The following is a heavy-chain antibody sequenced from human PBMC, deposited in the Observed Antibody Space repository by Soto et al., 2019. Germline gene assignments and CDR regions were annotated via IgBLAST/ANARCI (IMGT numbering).Heavy chain of an antibody. J-gene: IGHJ5*02. Sequence: SETLSLTCTVSGGSISSYYWSWIRQPPGKGLEWIGYIYYSGSTNYNPSLKSRVTISVDTSKNQFSLKLSSVTAADTAVYYCAREPRFPSGGGFDPWGQGTLVTVSS. V-gene: IGHV4-59*01. CDR2: IYYSGST. CDR1: GGSISSYY. D-gene: IGHD2-15*01. CDR3: AREPRFPSGGGFDP.